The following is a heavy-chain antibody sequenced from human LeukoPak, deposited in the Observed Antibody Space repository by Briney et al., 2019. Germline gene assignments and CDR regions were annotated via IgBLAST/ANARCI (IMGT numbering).Heavy chain of an antibody. V-gene: IGHV3-21*01. J-gene: IGHJ6*02. D-gene: IGHD2-2*01. CDR2: ISSSSSYI. CDR1: GFTFSSYS. CDR3: ARSYCSSTSCPSGADYYYGMDV. Sequence: GGSLRLSCAASGFTFSSYSMNWVRQAPGKGLEWVSSISSSSSYIYYADSVKGRFTISRDNAKNSLYLQMNSLRAEDMAVYYCARSYCSSTSCPSGADYYYGMDVWGQGTTVTVSS.